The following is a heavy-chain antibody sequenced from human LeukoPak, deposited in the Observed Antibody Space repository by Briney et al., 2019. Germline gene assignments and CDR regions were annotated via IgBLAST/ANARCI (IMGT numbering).Heavy chain of an antibody. Sequence: GGSLRLSCTVSGFTVSSSSWSWVRQAPGKGLEWVSFIYSGGKTHSSDSVRGRFTIFRDNSKSTLSLQMNSLRAEDTAIYYCATYRQVLLPFEAWGQGTLVTVSS. CDR2: IYSGGKT. CDR3: ATYRQVLLPFEA. CDR1: GFTVSSSS. D-gene: IGHD2-8*02. V-gene: IGHV3-53*01. J-gene: IGHJ5*02.